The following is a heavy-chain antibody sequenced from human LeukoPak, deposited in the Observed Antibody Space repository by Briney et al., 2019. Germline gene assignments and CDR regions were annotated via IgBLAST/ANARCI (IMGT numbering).Heavy chain of an antibody. CDR1: GFTFSSYG. V-gene: IGHV3-30*02. CDR3: AKDGSPGYYYYMDV. Sequence: GGSLRLSCAASGFTFSSYGMHWVRQAPGKGLEWVAFIRYDGSNKYYADSVKGRFTISRDNSKNTLYLQMNSLRAEDTAVYYCAKDGSPGYYYYMDVWGKGTTVTISS. J-gene: IGHJ6*03. CDR2: IRYDGSNK. D-gene: IGHD2-2*03.